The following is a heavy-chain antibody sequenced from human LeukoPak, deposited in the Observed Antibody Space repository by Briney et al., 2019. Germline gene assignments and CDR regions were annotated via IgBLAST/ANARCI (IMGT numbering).Heavy chain of an antibody. CDR1: GYTFTSYG. J-gene: IGHJ5*02. CDR2: ISAYNGNT. Sequence: VASVKVSCKASGYTFTSYGISWVRQAPGQGLEWMGWISAYNGNTNYAQKLQGRVTMTTDTSTSTAYMELRSLRSDDTAVYYCAKRGYSGYDLGWFDPWGQGTLVTVSS. CDR3: AKRGYSGYDLGWFDP. V-gene: IGHV1-18*01. D-gene: IGHD5-12*01.